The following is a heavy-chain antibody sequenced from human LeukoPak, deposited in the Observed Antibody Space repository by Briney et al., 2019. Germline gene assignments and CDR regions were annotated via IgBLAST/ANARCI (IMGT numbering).Heavy chain of an antibody. CDR2: FDPEDGET. CDR1: GYTLTELS. D-gene: IGHD2-21*02. CDR3: ATKGMVAYCGGDCYSSFDY. V-gene: IGHV1-24*01. Sequence: ASVKVSCKVSGYTLTELSMHWVRQAPGKGLEWMGGFDPEDGETIYARKFQGRVTMTEDTSTDTAYMELSSLRSEDTAVYYCATKGMVAYCGGDCYSSFDYWGQGTLVTVSS. J-gene: IGHJ4*02.